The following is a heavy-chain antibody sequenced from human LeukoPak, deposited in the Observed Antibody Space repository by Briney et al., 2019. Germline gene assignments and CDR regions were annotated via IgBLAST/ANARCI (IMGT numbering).Heavy chain of an antibody. V-gene: IGHV3-30*18. CDR1: GFTFSSYG. J-gene: IGHJ5*02. D-gene: IGHD5-18*01. CDR2: ISYDGSNK. CDR3: AKDLAGRSDFPSGIQLWSFNWFDP. Sequence: GGSLRLSCAASGFTFSSYGMHWVRQAPGKGLEWVAVISYDGSNKYYADSVKGRFTNSRDNSKNTLYLQMNSLRAEDTAVYYCAKDLAGRSDFPSGIQLWSFNWFDPWGQGTLVTVSS.